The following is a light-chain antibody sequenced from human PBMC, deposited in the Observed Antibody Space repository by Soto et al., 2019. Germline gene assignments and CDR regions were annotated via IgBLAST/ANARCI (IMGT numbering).Light chain of an antibody. V-gene: IGLV1-44*01. CDR3: AAWDDSLNGRV. Sequence: QSVLTQPPSAFGTPGQRVTIFCSGSNSNIGSNTVNWYQQLPGTAPKLLIYYDNLRPSGVPDRISGSKSGTSASLAISGLQSDDEADYYCAAWDDSLNGRVFGTGTKVTVL. CDR1: NSNIGSNT. J-gene: IGLJ1*01. CDR2: YDN.